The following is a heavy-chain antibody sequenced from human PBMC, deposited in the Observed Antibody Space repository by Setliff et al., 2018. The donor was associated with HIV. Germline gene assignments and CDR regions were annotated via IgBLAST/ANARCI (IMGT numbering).Heavy chain of an antibody. Sequence: PGESLKISCTASGFSIDDYAMNWFRQAPGRGLEWVSFISTKINGETTEYAASVKGRFTILRDDSKGIAYLQMNSLKTEDTAVYFCARGEYYDFWNGFDYWGQGTLVTAPQ. J-gene: IGHJ4*02. D-gene: IGHD3-3*01. CDR1: GFSIDDYA. V-gene: IGHV3-49*03. CDR2: ISTKINGETT. CDR3: ARGEYYDFWNGFDY.